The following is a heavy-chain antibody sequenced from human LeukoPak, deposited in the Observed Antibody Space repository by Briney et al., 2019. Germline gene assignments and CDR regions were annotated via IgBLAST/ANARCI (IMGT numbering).Heavy chain of an antibody. CDR2: IRSQIYGGTP. CDR3: TRDQTPYY. CDR1: GFTFGDYA. Sequence: GGTLRLSCTGSGFTFGDYAMTWVRQAPGKGLEWVGFIRSQIYGGTPEYAASVKGRFTISRDDSEGVAYLQMNSLKTEDTAVYYCTRDQTPYYWGQGTLVTVSS. V-gene: IGHV3-49*04. J-gene: IGHJ4*02.